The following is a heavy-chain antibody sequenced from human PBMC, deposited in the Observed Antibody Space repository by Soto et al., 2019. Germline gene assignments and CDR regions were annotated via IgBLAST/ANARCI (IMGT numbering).Heavy chain of an antibody. CDR2: IYNSGTT. D-gene: IGHD4-17*01. CDR3: ASGAPSRY. CDR1: GGSFSNYY. Sequence: SETLSLTCSVSGGSFSNYYWAWIRQAPGKGLEWIGSIYNSGTTNYNPSLKSRVIISIESFKSQFSLRLNSVTVSDSAVYYCASGAPSRYWGQGILVTVSS. V-gene: IGHV4-59*08. J-gene: IGHJ4*02.